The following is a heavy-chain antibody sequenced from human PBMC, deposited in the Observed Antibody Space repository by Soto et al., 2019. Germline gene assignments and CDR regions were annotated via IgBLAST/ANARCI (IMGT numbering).Heavy chain of an antibody. CDR1: GFTFSSYA. D-gene: IGHD6-19*01. Sequence: GGSLRLSCAASGFTFSSYAMSWVRQAPGKGLEWVSAISGSGGSTYYADSVKGRFTISRDNSKNTLYLQMNSLRAEDTAVYYCAIISVAGTMSFDYWGQGTLVTVSS. CDR2: ISGSGGST. CDR3: AIISVAGTMSFDY. J-gene: IGHJ4*02. V-gene: IGHV3-23*01.